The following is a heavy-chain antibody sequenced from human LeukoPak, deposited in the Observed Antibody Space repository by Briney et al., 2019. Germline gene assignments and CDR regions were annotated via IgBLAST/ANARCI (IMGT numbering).Heavy chain of an antibody. V-gene: IGHV1-3*01. Sequence: ASVKVSCKASGYTFTSYAMHWVRQAPGQRLEWMGWINAGNGNTKYPQKFQGRVTITRDTSASTAYMELSSLRSEDTAVYYCARDLRSSGWSLFDYWGQGTLVTVSS. CDR3: ARDLRSSGWSLFDY. J-gene: IGHJ4*02. D-gene: IGHD6-19*01. CDR2: INAGNGNT. CDR1: GYTFTSYA.